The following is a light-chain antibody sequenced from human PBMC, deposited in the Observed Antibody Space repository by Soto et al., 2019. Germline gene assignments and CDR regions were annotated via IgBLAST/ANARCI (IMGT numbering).Light chain of an antibody. V-gene: IGLV1-47*01. CDR1: SSNIGSNY. J-gene: IGLJ1*01. CDR2: RNN. CDR3: AAWDDSLGGV. Sequence: QSVLTQPPSASGTPGQRVTISCSGSSSNIGSNYVYWYQQLPGTAPKLLIYRNNQWPSGVPDRFSGSKSGTSASLAISGLRSEDEADYYCAAWDDSLGGVFGTGTKLTVL.